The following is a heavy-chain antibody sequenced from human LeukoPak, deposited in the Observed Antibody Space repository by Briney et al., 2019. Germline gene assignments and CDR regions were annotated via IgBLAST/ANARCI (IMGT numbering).Heavy chain of an antibody. V-gene: IGHV3-48*03. D-gene: IGHD2/OR15-2a*01. CDR2: ISSSGSTI. CDR1: GFTFSNYE. J-gene: IGHJ4*02. CDR3: ARISVVTTFRSPKYYFDY. Sequence: GGSLRLSCAASGFTFSNYEMNWVRQAPGKGLEWVSYISSSGSTIYYADSVKGRFTISRDNAKNSLYLQMNSLRAEDTAVYYCARISVVTTFRSPKYYFDYWGQGTLVTVSS.